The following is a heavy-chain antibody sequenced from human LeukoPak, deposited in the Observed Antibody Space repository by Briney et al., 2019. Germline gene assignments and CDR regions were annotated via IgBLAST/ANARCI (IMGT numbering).Heavy chain of an antibody. V-gene: IGHV4-59*02. CDR3: ARGVSVYYYGMDV. CDR2: IYCSGST. J-gene: IGHJ6*02. D-gene: IGHD5/OR15-5a*01. CDR1: GGSVSSYY. Sequence: SETLSLTCTVSGGSVSSYYWSWIRQPPGKGLEWIGYIYCSGSTNYNPSLKSRVTISVDTSKNQFSLKLSSVTAADTAVYYCARGVSVYYYGMDVWGQGTTVTVSS.